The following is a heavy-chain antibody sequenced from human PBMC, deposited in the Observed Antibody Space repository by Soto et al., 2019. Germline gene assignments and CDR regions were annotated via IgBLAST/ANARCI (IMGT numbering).Heavy chain of an antibody. J-gene: IGHJ6*03. CDR1: GFTFSYYW. Sequence: GGSLRLSCAASGFTFSYYWMSWVRQAPGKGLEWVANIMQDGSDINQVDSVKGRFTISRDNAKNSVYLQMSSLRAEDTAVYYCAREGDSYFMDVWGKGASVTVSS. V-gene: IGHV3-7*01. CDR2: IMQDGSDI. CDR3: AREGDSYFMDV.